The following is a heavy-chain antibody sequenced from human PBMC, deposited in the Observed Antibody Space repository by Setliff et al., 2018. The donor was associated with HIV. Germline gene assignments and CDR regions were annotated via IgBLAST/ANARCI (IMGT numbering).Heavy chain of an antibody. V-gene: IGHV4-59*01. Sequence: KASETLSLTCTVSGGSISSYYWSWIRQPPGKGLEWIGYIYYSGSTNYNPSLKSRVTISVDTSKNQFSLKLSSVTAADTAVYYCARNPCSGGNCPDAFDIWGQGTMVTVSS. J-gene: IGHJ3*02. CDR3: ARNPCSGGNCPDAFDI. D-gene: IGHD2-15*01. CDR1: GGSISSYY. CDR2: IYYSGST.